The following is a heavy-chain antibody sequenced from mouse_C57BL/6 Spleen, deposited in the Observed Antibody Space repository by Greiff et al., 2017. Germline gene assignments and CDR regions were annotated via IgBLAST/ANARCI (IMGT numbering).Heavy chain of an antibody. CDR2: IHPSDSDT. J-gene: IGHJ3*01. V-gene: IGHV1-74*01. CDR1: GYTFTSYW. Sequence: QVQLKQPGAELVKPGASVKVSCKASGYTFTSYWMHWVKQRPGQGLEWIGRIHPSDSDTNYNQKFQGKATLTVDKSSSTAYMQLSSLTSEDSAVYYCAIYGSSLAYWGQGTLVTVSA. CDR3: AIYGSSLAY. D-gene: IGHD1-1*02.